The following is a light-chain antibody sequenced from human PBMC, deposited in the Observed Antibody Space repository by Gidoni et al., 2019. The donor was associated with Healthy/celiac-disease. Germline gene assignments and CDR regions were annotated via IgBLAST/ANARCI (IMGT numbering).Light chain of an antibody. J-gene: IGKJ3*01. CDR1: QSISSY. CDR2: AAS. Sequence: DIQMTQSPSSLPASVGDRVTITCRASQSISSYLNWYQQKPGKAPKVLIYAASSLQSGVPSRFSGSGSGTDFTLTISSLQPEDFATYYCQQSYSTPRFTFGPGTKVDIK. V-gene: IGKV1-39*01. CDR3: QQSYSTPRFT.